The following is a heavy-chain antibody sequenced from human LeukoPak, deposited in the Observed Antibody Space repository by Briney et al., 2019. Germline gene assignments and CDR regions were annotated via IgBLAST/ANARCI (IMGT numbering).Heavy chain of an antibody. CDR1: GXSITSTNY. J-gene: IGHJ4*02. V-gene: IGHV4-4*02. CDR2: VNLQGST. Sequence: SGTLSLTCGVSGXSITSTNYWTWVRQPPGKGLEWIGEVNLQGSTNYNPSLMGRVAISVDMSENHISLQLTSVTAADTAVYYCAREGGPYRPLDYSGQGTMVTVSS. CDR3: AREGGPYRPLDY.